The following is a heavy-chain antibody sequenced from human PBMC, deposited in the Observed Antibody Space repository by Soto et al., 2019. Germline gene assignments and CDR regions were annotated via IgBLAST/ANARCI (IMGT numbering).Heavy chain of an antibody. CDR2: ISYDGSNK. Sequence: QVQLVESGGGVVQPGRSLRLSCAASGFAFSSYAMHWVRQAPGKGLEWVAVISYDGSNKYYADSVKGRFTISRDNSKNTLYLQMNSLRAEDTALYYCARDPYYYDNSAYYGVDYWGQGTLVTVSS. CDR3: ARDPYYYDNSAYYGVDY. CDR1: GFAFSSYA. D-gene: IGHD3-22*01. J-gene: IGHJ4*02. V-gene: IGHV3-30-3*01.